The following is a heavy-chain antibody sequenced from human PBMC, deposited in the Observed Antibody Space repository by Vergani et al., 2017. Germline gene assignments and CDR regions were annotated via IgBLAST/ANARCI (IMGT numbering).Heavy chain of an antibody. CDR3: ASLSGYSYDFDY. Sequence: EVQLVESGGGLVQPGGSLRLSCAASGFTFSSYDMHWVRQATGKGLVWVSRINSDGSSTSYADSVKGRFTISRDNAKNTLYLQMNSLRAEDTAVYYCASLSGYSYDFDYWGQGTLVTVSS. D-gene: IGHD5-18*01. J-gene: IGHJ4*02. CDR2: INSDGSST. CDR1: GFTFSSYD. V-gene: IGHV3-74*02.